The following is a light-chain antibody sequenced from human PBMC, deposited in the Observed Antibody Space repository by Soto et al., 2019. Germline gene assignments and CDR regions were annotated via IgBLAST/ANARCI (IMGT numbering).Light chain of an antibody. CDR3: QQYSNWPPIT. CDR1: QSVSIH. Sequence: LVLTQCPDTLSLSPGERANLSCRASQSVSIHLAWYQQKPGQAPRLLIYDTSTRATGIPARFSGSGSGTEFTLTISSLQSEDFAVYYCQQYSNWPPITFGQGTRLEIK. CDR2: DTS. V-gene: IGKV3-15*01. J-gene: IGKJ5*01.